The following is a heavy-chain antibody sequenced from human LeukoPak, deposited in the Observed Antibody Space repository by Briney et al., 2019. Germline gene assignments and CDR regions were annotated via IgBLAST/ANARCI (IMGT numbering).Heavy chain of an antibody. J-gene: IGHJ6*02. D-gene: IGHD1-26*01. Sequence: GASVKVSCKVSGYTLTELSMHWVRQAPGKGLEWMGGFDPEDGETIYAQKFQGRVTMTEDTSTDTAYMELSSLRSEDTAVYYCATGVDTGSGHYYGMDVWGQGTTVTVSS. CDR1: GYTLTELS. CDR2: FDPEDGET. CDR3: ATGVDTGSGHYYGMDV. V-gene: IGHV1-24*01.